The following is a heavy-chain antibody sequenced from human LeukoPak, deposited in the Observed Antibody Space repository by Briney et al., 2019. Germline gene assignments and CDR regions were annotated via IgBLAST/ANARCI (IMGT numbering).Heavy chain of an antibody. V-gene: IGHV3-7*01. CDR3: ARVRLRKTSNGDVTQYEALDV. Sequence: PGGSLRLSCAASGFTFSDYWVSWVRQAPGKGLEWVANINRNGSDKNYLESVKGRFIISRDDAKNSVYLQVSSLRAEDTGVYLCARVRLRKTSNGDVTQYEALDVWGQGTVVSVSS. J-gene: IGHJ3*01. D-gene: IGHD2-8*01. CDR2: INRNGSDK. CDR1: GFTFSDYW.